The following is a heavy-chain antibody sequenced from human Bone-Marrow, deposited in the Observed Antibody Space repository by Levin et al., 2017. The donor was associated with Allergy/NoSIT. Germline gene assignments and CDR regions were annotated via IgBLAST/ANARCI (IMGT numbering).Heavy chain of an antibody. CDR3: ARCVVWSSGRGNSFDP. D-gene: IGHD6-19*01. Sequence: GGSLRLSCTASGFTFSTYAMSWVRQAPGKGLEWVSSIRCSGGSTHYADSVKGRFTISRDNSKNTVYLEVNSLRAEETAMYYCARCVVWSSGRGNSFDPWGQGTLVTVSS. V-gene: IGHV3-23*01. CDR2: IRCSGGST. J-gene: IGHJ5*02. CDR1: GFTFSTYA.